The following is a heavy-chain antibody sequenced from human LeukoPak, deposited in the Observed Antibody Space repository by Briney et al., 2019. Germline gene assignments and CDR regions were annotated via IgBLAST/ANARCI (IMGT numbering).Heavy chain of an antibody. V-gene: IGHV4-59*01. CDR3: AGGVYDSWSGYYSMWFDP. Sequence: SETLSLTCTVSSGSISSYYWNWIRQSPGKGLEWIGYFYFNGKTEYNPSFKSRVAISLDTSNNQFSLHLSSVTTADTAVYYCAGGVYDSWSGYYSMWFDPWGQGTLVTVSS. CDR1: SGSISSYY. D-gene: IGHD3/OR15-3a*01. J-gene: IGHJ5*01. CDR2: FYFNGKT.